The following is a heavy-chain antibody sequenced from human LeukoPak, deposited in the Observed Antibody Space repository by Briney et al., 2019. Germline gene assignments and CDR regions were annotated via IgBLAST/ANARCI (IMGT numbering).Heavy chain of an antibody. V-gene: IGHV3-23*01. Sequence: GGSLRLSCAASGFTFSSYAMSWVRQAPGKGLEWVSAISGSGGSTYYADSVKGRFTISRDNSKNTLYLQMNSLRAEDTAIYYCAKYGSSGFLYGAFDIWGQGTMVTVSS. CDR1: GFTFSSYA. J-gene: IGHJ3*02. D-gene: IGHD3-22*01. CDR3: AKYGSSGFLYGAFDI. CDR2: ISGSGGST.